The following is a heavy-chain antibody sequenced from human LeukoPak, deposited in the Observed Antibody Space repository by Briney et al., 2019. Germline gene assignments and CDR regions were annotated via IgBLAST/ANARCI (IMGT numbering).Heavy chain of an antibody. J-gene: IGHJ4*02. CDR1: GFTFNSDA. CDR3: AKVGPGAARDY. D-gene: IGHD2-15*01. V-gene: IGHV3-23*01. CDR2: ISGGGDNT. Sequence: GGSLRLSCAASGFTFNSDAMCWVRQASRKGLEWVSGISGGGDNTYYADSVKGRFTISRDTSKNMVYLQMNSLRAEDTAVYYCAKVGPGAARDYWGQGTLVTVSS.